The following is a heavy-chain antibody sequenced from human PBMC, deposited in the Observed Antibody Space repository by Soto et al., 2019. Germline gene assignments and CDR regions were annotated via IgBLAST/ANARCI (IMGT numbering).Heavy chain of an antibody. CDR1: GYTFTSYG. Sequence: QVQLVQSGAEVKKPGASVKVSCKASGYTFTSYGISWVRQAPGQGLEWMGGISAYNGNTNYAQKLQGRVTMTTDTSTSTAYMELRSLRSVDTAVYYCARWGFSAGLTYYYYYGMDVWGQGTTVTVSS. V-gene: IGHV1-18*04. CDR2: ISAYNGNT. J-gene: IGHJ6*02. D-gene: IGHD3-10*01. CDR3: ARWGFSAGLTYYYYYGMDV.